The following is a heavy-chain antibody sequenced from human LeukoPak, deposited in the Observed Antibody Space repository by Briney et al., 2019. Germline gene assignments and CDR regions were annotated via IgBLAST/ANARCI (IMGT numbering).Heavy chain of an antibody. CDR3: ARALGAFDI. Sequence: SETLSLTCTVSGGSISSSSYYWGWIRQPPGKGLEWIGSIYYSGRTYYNPSLKSRVTISLDKSKNQVSLKLNSVTAADTAVYYCARALGAFDIWGQGTMVTVSS. CDR2: IYYSGRT. J-gene: IGHJ3*02. V-gene: IGHV4-39*07. CDR1: GGSISSSSYY.